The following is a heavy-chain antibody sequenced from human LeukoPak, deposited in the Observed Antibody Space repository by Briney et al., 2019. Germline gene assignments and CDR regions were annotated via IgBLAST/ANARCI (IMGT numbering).Heavy chain of an antibody. D-gene: IGHD6-13*01. J-gene: IGHJ6*03. Sequence: SETLSLTCTVSGGSISSSSYYWGWIRQPPGKGLEWIGSIYYSGSTYYNPSLKSRVTISVDTSKNQFSLKLSSVTAADTAVYYCARDSSRSNYYYYMDVWGKGTTVTISS. CDR1: GGSISSSSYY. V-gene: IGHV4-39*07. CDR2: IYYSGST. CDR3: ARDSSRSNYYYYMDV.